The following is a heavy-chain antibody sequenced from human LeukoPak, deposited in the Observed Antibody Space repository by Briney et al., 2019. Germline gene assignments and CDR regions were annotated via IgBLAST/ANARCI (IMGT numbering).Heavy chain of an antibody. CDR1: GYTFTSYA. Sequence: GASVKVSCKASGYTFTSYAMHWVRQAPGQRLEWMGWINAGNGNTKYSQKFQGRVTITRDTSASTVYMELSSLRSEDTAVYYCARDLGWYGGVVVVPAAIVGGPFDYWGQGTLVTVSS. J-gene: IGHJ4*02. CDR2: INAGNGNT. CDR3: ARDLGWYGGVVVVPAAIVGGPFDY. D-gene: IGHD2-2*01. V-gene: IGHV1-3*01.